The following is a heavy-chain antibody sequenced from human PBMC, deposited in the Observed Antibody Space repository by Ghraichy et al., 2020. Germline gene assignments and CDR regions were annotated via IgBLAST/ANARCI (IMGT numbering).Heavy chain of an antibody. Sequence: SQTLSLTCTVSGGSISRDNWNWIRQPPGKGLEWIAYIFYNGITNYNPSLKSRVTASVDTSKNQLSLQLTSVTAADTAVYYCARDKKGDGYAFLDYWGQGTLVTVSS. V-gene: IGHV4-59*01. J-gene: IGHJ4*02. CDR3: ARDKKGDGYAFLDY. CDR1: GGSISRDN. CDR2: IFYNGIT. D-gene: IGHD5-24*01.